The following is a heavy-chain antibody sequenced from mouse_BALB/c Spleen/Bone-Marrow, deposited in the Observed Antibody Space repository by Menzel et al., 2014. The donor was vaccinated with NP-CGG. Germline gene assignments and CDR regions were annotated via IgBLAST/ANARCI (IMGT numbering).Heavy chain of an antibody. V-gene: IGHV14-3*02. CDR3: AYGSSYDYFDY. Sequence: SGAELVKPGASVKLPCTASGFNIKDTYMHWVKQRPEQGLEWIGRIDPANGNTKYDPKFQGKATITADTSSNTAYLQLSSLTSEDTAVYYCAYGSSYDYFDYWGQGTTLTVSS. D-gene: IGHD1-1*01. CDR1: GFNIKDTY. CDR2: IDPANGNT. J-gene: IGHJ2*01.